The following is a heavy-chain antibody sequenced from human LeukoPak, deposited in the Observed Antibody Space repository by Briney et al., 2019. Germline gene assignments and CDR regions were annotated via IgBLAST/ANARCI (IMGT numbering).Heavy chain of an antibody. Sequence: GSLRLSCAASGFTFSSYAMSWVRQAPGKGLEWVSAISGSGGSTYYADSVKGRFTISRDNSKNTLYLQMNSLRAEDTAVYYCARPYSSSSGVDYWGQGTLVTVSS. J-gene: IGHJ4*02. CDR1: GFTFSSYA. CDR3: ARPYSSSSGVDY. D-gene: IGHD6-6*01. CDR2: ISGSGGST. V-gene: IGHV3-23*01.